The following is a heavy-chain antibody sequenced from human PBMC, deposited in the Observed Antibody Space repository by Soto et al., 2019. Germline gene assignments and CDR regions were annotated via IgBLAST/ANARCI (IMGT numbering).Heavy chain of an antibody. J-gene: IGHJ4*02. CDR2: ISSSSSTI. CDR3: ARDFRLLDYDYIWGSYRYTGPDY. CDR1: GFTFSSYS. V-gene: IGHV3-48*01. Sequence: PGGSLRLSCAASGFTFSSYSMNWVRQAPGKGLEWVSYISSSSSTIYYADSVKGRFTISRDNAKNSLYLQMNSLRAEDTAVYYCARDFRLLDYDYIWGSYRYTGPDYRAQGTLVPVSS. D-gene: IGHD3-16*02.